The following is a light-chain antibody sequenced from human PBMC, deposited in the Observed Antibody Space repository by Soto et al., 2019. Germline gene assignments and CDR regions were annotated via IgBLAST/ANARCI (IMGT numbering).Light chain of an antibody. CDR2: GAS. V-gene: IGKV3-20*01. CDR1: QTVNNNY. J-gene: IGKJ5*01. CDR3: QQYSDLPMT. Sequence: DIVFTQSPCTLSLSPGERAILCWRGSQTVNNNYLAWCKQKHGQAPRLLIYGASSRATGIPDRLSGSAYGNDLNITIRRLEHEDFAVYLCQQYSDLPMTVGRGTRLDIK.